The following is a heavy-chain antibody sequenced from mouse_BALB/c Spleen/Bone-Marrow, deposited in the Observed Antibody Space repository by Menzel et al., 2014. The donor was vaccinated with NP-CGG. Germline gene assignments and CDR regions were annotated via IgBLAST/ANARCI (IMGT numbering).Heavy chain of an antibody. CDR1: GYTFTSYI. V-gene: IGHV1-14*01. CDR2: INPYNDGT. D-gene: IGHD1-1*01. Sequence: EVQLQESGPELVKPGASVKMSCKASGYTFTSYIMHWVKQKPGQGLEWIGYINPYNDGTKYNEKFKGKATLTADKSSGTAYMQLSSLTSEDSAVYFCARSFYGRSMDYWGQGTSVTVSS. CDR3: ARSFYGRSMDY. J-gene: IGHJ4*01.